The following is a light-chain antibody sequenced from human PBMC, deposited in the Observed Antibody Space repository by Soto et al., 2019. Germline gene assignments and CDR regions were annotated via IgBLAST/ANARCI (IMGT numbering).Light chain of an antibody. CDR2: AAS. CDR3: LQDYNYPRT. Sequence: AIQMTQSPSSLAASVGDRVIITCRASQGIRNDLGWYQQKPGKAPKLLIYAASSLQSGVPSRFSGSGSGTDFTFTISSLQPEDFATYYCLQDYNYPRTFGQGTMVEIK. V-gene: IGKV1-6*01. CDR1: QGIRND. J-gene: IGKJ1*01.